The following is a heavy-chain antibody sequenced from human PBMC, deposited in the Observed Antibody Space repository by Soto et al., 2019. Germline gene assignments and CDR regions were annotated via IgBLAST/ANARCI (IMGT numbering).Heavy chain of an antibody. CDR3: ARDRCSGGSCYRTYAFDM. D-gene: IGHD2-15*01. CDR2: ISGNNVYV. V-gene: IGHV3-21*01. Sequence: EAQLVESGGGLVKPGGSRRVSCAASGFNLSIYTMNWVRQAPGKGLEWVSSISGNNVYVYYADSVKGRFSISRDNAKNSLTLQMNSLRAEDTALYYCARDRCSGGSCYRTYAFDMWGQGTLVTVS. CDR1: GFNLSIYT. J-gene: IGHJ3*02.